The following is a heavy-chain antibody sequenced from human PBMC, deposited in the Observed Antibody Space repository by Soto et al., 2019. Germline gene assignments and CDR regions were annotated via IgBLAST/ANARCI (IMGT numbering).Heavy chain of an antibody. D-gene: IGHD2-2*01. CDR1: GYTFTGYY. CDR3: ARGHSTHSVIDY. J-gene: IGHJ4*02. CDR2: INPNSGGT. Sequence: ASVKVSCKASGYTFTGYYMHWVRQAPGQGLEWMGWINPNSGGTNYAQKFQGWVTMTRDTSISTAYMELSRLRSDDAAVYYCARGHSTHSVIDYWGQGTLVTVSS. V-gene: IGHV1-2*04.